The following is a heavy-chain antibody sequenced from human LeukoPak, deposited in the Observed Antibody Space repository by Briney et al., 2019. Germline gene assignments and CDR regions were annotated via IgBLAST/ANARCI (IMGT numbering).Heavy chain of an antibody. CDR1: GYTLTELS. Sequence: ASVKVSCKVSGYTLTELSMHWVRQAPGKGLAWMGGFDPEDGETIYAQKFQGRVTMTEDTSTDTAYMELSSLRSEDTAVYYCATGWSTPGGIVGGFFDYWGQGTLVTVSS. V-gene: IGHV1-24*01. CDR3: ATGWSTPGGIVGGFFDY. CDR2: FDPEDGET. D-gene: IGHD1-26*01. J-gene: IGHJ4*02.